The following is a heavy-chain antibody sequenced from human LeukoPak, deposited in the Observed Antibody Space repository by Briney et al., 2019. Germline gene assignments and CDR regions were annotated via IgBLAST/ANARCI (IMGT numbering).Heavy chain of an antibody. CDR2: ISSSSSYI. CDR3: ARDSGGADFDH. D-gene: IGHD3-16*01. J-gene: IGHJ4*02. CDR1: GFTFSSYS. V-gene: IGHV3-21*01. Sequence: GGSLRLSCAASGFTFSSYSMNWVRQAPGKGLEWVSSISSSSSYIYYADSVKGRFTISRDNAKNSLYLQMNSLRAEDTAVYYCARDSGGADFDHWGQGTLVTVSS.